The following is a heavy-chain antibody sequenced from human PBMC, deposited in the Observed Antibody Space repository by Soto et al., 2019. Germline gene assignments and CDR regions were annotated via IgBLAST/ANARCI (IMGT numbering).Heavy chain of an antibody. CDR2: VYYSGTT. V-gene: IGHV4-39*01. Sequence: PSETLSLTCTVSGGSISSSSSYWGWIRQPPGKGLEWIASVYYSGTTYYNPSLKSRVTISVDTSKDQFSLKLNSVTAADTALYYCARGGNYYVSGEPNYYYYGMDVWGQGTTVTVSS. CDR3: ARGGNYYVSGEPNYYYYGMDV. CDR1: GGSISSSSSY. J-gene: IGHJ6*02. D-gene: IGHD3-10*01.